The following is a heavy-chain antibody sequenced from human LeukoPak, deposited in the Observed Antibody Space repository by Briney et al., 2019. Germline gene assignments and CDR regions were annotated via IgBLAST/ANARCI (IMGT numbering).Heavy chain of an antibody. CDR3: AMKAVPRPRLHDAFDF. V-gene: IGHV3-23*01. Sequence: GGSLRLSCAASGFTFSNYAMSWVRQAPGKGLEWVSAISGSASSTYHADSVKGRFTISRDSSKNTLYLQMNSLRADDTAVYYCAMKAVPRPRLHDAFDFWGQGTVVSVSS. CDR2: ISGSASST. J-gene: IGHJ3*01. CDR1: GFTFSNYA. D-gene: IGHD5-24*01.